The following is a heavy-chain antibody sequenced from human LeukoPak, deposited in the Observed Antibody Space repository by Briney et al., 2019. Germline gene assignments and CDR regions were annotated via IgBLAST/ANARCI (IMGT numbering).Heavy chain of an antibody. CDR2: NYTSGST. D-gene: IGHD2-2*01. CDR3: ASVYCSSTSCYAHYYYYMDV. J-gene: IGHJ6*03. Sequence: KPSETLSLTCTVSGGSISSYYWSWIRQPAGKGLEWIGRNYTSGSTNYNPSLKSRVTISVDPSKNQFSLKLSSVTAADTAVYYCASVYCSSTSCYAHYYYYMDVWGKGTTVTISS. CDR1: GGSISSYY. V-gene: IGHV4-4*07.